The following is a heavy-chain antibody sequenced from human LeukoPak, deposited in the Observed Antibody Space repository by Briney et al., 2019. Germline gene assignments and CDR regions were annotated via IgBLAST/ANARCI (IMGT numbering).Heavy chain of an antibody. CDR2: TYYRSKWYN. J-gene: IGHJ4*02. CDR1: GDSVSSNSAA. Sequence: SQTLSLTCAISGDSVSSNSAAWNWLRQSPSRGLEWLGRTYYRSKWYNDYAVSVKSRITINPDTSKNQFSLQLNSVTPEDTAVYYCARDGFLEWLLYPTGFDYWGQGTLVTVSS. CDR3: ARDGFLEWLLYPTGFDY. D-gene: IGHD3-3*01. V-gene: IGHV6-1*01.